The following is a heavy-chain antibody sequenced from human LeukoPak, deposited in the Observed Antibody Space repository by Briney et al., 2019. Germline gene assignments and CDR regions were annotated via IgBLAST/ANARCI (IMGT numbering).Heavy chain of an antibody. CDR3: ATDPLLSGRVKSQQLVRGDY. V-gene: IGHV4-34*01. CDR1: GGSFSGYY. D-gene: IGHD6-13*01. J-gene: IGHJ4*02. CDR2: INHSGST. Sequence: PSETLSLTCAVYGGSFSGYYWSWIRQPPGKGPEWIGEINHSGSTNYNPSLKSRVTISVDTSKNQFSLKLSSVTAADTAVYYCATDPLLSGRVKSQQLVRGDYWGQGTLVTVSS.